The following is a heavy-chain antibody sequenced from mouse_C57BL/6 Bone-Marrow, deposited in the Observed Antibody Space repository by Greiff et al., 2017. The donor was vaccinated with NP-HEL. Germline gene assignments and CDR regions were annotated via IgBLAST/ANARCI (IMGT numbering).Heavy chain of an antibody. CDR2: INPYNGGT. Sequence: VQLQQSGPVLVKPGASVKMSCKASGYTFTDYYMNWVKQSHGKSLEWIGVINPYNGGTSYNQKFKGKATLTVDKSSSTAYMELNSLTSEDSAVYYGARGDDYGFSDYWGQGTTLTVSS. CDR3: ARGDDYGFSDY. D-gene: IGHD2-4*01. J-gene: IGHJ2*01. V-gene: IGHV1-19*01. CDR1: GYTFTDYY.